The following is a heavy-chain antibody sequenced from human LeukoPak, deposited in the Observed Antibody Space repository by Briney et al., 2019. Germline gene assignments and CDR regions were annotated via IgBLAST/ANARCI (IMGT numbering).Heavy chain of an antibody. V-gene: IGHV3-23*01. J-gene: IGHJ4*02. D-gene: IGHD3-22*01. CDR3: AKDHPPRTVVGDTLGYFDY. CDR1: GFTFSSYA. CDR2: ISGSGDST. Sequence: PGGSLRLSCAASGFTFSSYAMSWVRQAPGKGLDWVSAISGSGDSTYYADSVKGRFTVSRDNSKNTLYLQMNNLRAEDTAIYYCAKDHPPRTVVGDTLGYFDYWGRGTLVTVSS.